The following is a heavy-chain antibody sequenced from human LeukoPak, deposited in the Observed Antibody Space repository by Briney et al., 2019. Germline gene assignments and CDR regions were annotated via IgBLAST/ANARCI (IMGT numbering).Heavy chain of an antibody. J-gene: IGHJ6*02. V-gene: IGHV1-46*01. CDR2: INPSGGST. CDR3: ASSSGYYDFWSGPYYYYGMDV. D-gene: IGHD3-3*01. CDR1: GYTFTSYY. Sequence: ASVKVSCKASGYTFTSYYMHWVRQAPGQGLEWMGIINPSGGSTSYAQKFQGRVTMTRDTSTSTVYMELSSLRSEDTAVYCCASSSGYYDFWSGPYYYYGMDVWGQGTTVTVSS.